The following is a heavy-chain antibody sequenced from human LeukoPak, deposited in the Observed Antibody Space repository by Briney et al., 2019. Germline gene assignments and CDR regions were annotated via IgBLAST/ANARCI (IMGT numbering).Heavy chain of an antibody. CDR2: ISGSGGST. Sequence: GGSLRLSCAASGFTFSSYAMSWVRQAPRKGLEWVSAISGSGGSTYYADSVKGRFTISRDNSKNTLYLQMNSLRAEDTAVYYCAKSAYDSSGYYFLADAFDIWGQGTMVTVSS. CDR3: AKSAYDSSGYYFLADAFDI. V-gene: IGHV3-23*01. J-gene: IGHJ3*02. CDR1: GFTFSSYA. D-gene: IGHD3-22*01.